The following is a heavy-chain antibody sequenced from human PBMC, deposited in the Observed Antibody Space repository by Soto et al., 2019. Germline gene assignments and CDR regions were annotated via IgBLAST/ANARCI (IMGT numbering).Heavy chain of an antibody. CDR1: GGSISSSSYY. J-gene: IGHJ4*02. Sequence: PSETLSLTCTVSGGSISSSSYYWGWIRQPPGKGLEWIGSIYYSGSTYYNPSLKSRVTISVDTSISTAYLQWSSLKASDTAMYYCARYDYDSSGYSLDYWGQGTLVTVSS. CDR2: IYYSGST. D-gene: IGHD3-22*01. CDR3: ARYDYDSSGYSLDY. V-gene: IGHV4-39*02.